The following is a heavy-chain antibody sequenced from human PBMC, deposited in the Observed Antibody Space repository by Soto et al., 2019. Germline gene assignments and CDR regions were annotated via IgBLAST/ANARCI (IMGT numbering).Heavy chain of an antibody. J-gene: IGHJ4*02. CDR3: ARCDFGDYVPPLDH. D-gene: IGHD4-17*01. Sequence: QVHLMQSGAEVKSPGASVRVSCKASGYTFSSYGVIWVRQAPGQGLEFMGWISVYNGHTNYAQKFQGRVTMTTDTSTSTAYMGLRSLRSADTAVYFCARCDFGDYVPPLDHWGKGTLVTVSA. CDR1: GYTFSSYG. V-gene: IGHV1-18*01. CDR2: ISVYNGHT.